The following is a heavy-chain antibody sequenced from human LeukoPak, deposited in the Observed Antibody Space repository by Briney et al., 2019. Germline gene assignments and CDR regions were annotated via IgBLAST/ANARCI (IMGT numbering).Heavy chain of an antibody. J-gene: IGHJ4*02. Sequence: SETLSLTCTVPGGSISSYYWSWIRQPAGKGLEWIGRIYTSGSTNYNPSLKSRVTMSVDTSKNQFSLKLSSVTAADTAVYYCARERWGSSSWYFDYWGQGTLVTVSS. CDR2: IYTSGST. D-gene: IGHD6-13*01. CDR1: GGSISSYY. V-gene: IGHV4-4*07. CDR3: ARERWGSSSWYFDY.